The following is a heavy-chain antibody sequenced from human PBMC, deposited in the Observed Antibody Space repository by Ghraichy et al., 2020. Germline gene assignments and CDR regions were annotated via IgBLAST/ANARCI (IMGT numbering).Heavy chain of an antibody. V-gene: IGHV4-59*08. J-gene: IGHJ4*02. CDR1: GGSISSYY. Sequence: SETLSLTCTVSGGSISSYYWSWIRQPPGKGLEWIGYIYYSGSTNYNPSLKSRVTISVDTSKNQFSLKLSSVTAADTAVYYCASGRGGYGDPLGYWGQGTLVTVSS. D-gene: IGHD4-17*01. CDR3: ASGRGGYGDPLGY. CDR2: IYYSGST.